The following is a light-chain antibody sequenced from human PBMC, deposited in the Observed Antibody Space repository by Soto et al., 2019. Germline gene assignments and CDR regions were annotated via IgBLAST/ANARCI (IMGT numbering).Light chain of an antibody. CDR1: QSVLHSSNNKNY. V-gene: IGKV4-1*01. CDR3: QQYYSIPWT. Sequence: DIVMTQSPDSLAVSLGERATINCKSSQSVLHSSNNKNYLAWYQQKPGQPPNLLIYWASTRESGVPDRFSGSGSGKDFTLTISSLQAEDVAVYYCQQYYSIPWTFGQGTKVEIK. J-gene: IGKJ1*01. CDR2: WAS.